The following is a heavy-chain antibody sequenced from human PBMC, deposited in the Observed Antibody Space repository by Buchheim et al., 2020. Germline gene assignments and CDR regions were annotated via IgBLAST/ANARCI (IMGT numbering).Heavy chain of an antibody. CDR1: GFTFSSYA. V-gene: IGHV3-23*01. D-gene: IGHD3-3*01. Sequence: EVQLLESGGGLVQPGGSLRLSCAASGFTFSSYAMRWVRQAPGKGLEWVSAISGSGGSTYYADSVKGRFTISSDNSKHTLSLQMNSLRAEDTAVYYCATFTYYDFWSGSPGNDYWGQGTL. J-gene: IGHJ4*02. CDR3: ATFTYYDFWSGSPGNDY. CDR2: ISGSGGST.